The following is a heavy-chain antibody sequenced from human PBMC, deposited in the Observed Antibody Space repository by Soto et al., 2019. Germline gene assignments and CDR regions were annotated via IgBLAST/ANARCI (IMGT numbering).Heavy chain of an antibody. CDR3: ARSSGGFPPRTGYYYGMDV. Sequence: ASVKVSCKASGGTFSSYAISWVRQAPGQGLEWMGGIIPIFGTANYAQKLQGRVTITADESTSTAYMELSSLRSEDTAVYYCARSSGGFPPRTGYYYGMDVWGQGTTVTV. V-gene: IGHV1-69*13. CDR1: GGTFSSYA. CDR2: IIPIFGTA. J-gene: IGHJ6*02. D-gene: IGHD3-10*01.